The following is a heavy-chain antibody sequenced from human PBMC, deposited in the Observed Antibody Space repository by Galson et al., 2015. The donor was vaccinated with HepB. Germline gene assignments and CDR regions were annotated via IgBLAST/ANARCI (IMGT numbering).Heavy chain of an antibody. CDR3: AKGDIPAGDDY. J-gene: IGHJ4*02. V-gene: IGHV3-30*18. Sequence: SCKASGFTFSSYGMHWVRQAPGKGLEWVAVISYDGSNKYYADSVKGRFTISRDNSKNTLYLQMNSLRAEDTAVYYCAKGDIPAGDDYWGQGTLVTVSS. CDR1: GFTFSSYG. D-gene: IGHD5-12*01. CDR2: ISYDGSNK.